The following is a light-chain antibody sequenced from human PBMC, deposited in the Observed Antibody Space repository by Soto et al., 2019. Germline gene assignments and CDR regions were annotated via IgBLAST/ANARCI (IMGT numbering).Light chain of an antibody. CDR1: RGSIASNY. CDR3: QSYDSSNNWV. CDR2: EDN. J-gene: IGLJ3*02. V-gene: IGLV6-57*03. Sequence: NFMLTQPHSVSESPGKTVTISCTRSRGSIASNYVQWYQQRPGSAPTTVIYEDNQRPSGVPDRFSGSIDSSSNSASLTISGLKTEHEADYYCQSYDSSNNWVFGGGTKLTVL.